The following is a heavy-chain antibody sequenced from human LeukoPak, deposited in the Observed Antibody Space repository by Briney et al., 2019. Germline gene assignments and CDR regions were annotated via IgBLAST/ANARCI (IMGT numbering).Heavy chain of an antibody. D-gene: IGHD2-2*01. CDR2: INYSGST. CDR3: ARDTLRYCSSTSCYQDAFDI. V-gene: IGHV4-34*01. Sequence: SEALSLTCAVYGGSFSCYYWSWIGQPPGKGREWFGEINYSGSTNYNPSLKSRVTITVAPAKNQFSLKLTSWTPEDTEVYYCARDTLRYCSSTSCYQDAFDIWGQGTMVTVSS. CDR1: GGSFSCYY. J-gene: IGHJ3*02.